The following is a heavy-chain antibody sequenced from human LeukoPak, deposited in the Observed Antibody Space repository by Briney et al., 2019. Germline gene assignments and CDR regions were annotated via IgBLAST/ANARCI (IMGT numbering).Heavy chain of an antibody. CDR2: IEKCGNER. CDR1: GFTLSDYC. V-gene: IGHV3-7*04. D-gene: IGHD2-21*02. CDR3: ARYCGGDCYSPHDAFDI. J-gene: IGHJ3*02. Sequence: PGGSLRLSCAASGFTLSDYCMSGLRQAPGKGVEWVANIEKCGNERYYVHSVRGRFTISRENAKNSLYLQMNSLRGEDTAVYYCARYCGGDCYSPHDAFDIWGQGTMVTVSS.